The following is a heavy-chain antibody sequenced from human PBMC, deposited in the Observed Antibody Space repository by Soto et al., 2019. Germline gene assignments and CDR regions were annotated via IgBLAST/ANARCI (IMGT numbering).Heavy chain of an antibody. D-gene: IGHD3-3*01. CDR1: GGSIRNNY. Sequence: SETLCLTSTVSGGSIRNNYWSWIMQPPGKGLVWFGYIYSPGTSTYTPSLKSRVTISVDSSKTQFSLKLDSVTAADTAVYYCARLGGYYQAFDNWGQGPLVTVSS. J-gene: IGHJ4*02. CDR3: ARLGGYYQAFDN. V-gene: IGHV4-59*08. CDR2: IYSPGTS.